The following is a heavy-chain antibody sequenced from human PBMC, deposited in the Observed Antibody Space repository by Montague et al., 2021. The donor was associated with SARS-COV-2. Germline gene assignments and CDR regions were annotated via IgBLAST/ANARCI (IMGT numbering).Heavy chain of an antibody. V-gene: IGHV4-34*01. CDR1: GGSFSGYY. CDR2: INNSGSA. J-gene: IGHJ4*02. CDR3: ARGTKRVFTEDYDSSGYGMDY. D-gene: IGHD3-22*01. Sequence: SETLSLTCAVYGGSFSGYYWSWIRQPPGKGLEWIGEINNSGSAKYNSYLYRRVTISVDTSTNQFSLKLSSVTASATAVDYCARGTKRVFTEDYDSSGYGMDYWGQGTPVTVSS.